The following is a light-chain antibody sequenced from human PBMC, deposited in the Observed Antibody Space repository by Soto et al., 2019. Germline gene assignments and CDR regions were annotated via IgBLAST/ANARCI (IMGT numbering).Light chain of an antibody. CDR2: GAS. V-gene: IGKV3-15*01. CDR1: HNVRSS. CDR3: QQYNEWPET. J-gene: IGKJ1*01. Sequence: EIVMTQSPATLSVSPGERATLSCRASHNVRSSLAWYQQKAGQAPRLLIHGASTRATGIPGRFSGGGSGTEFTLIISSLQSEDFAVYYCQQYNEWPETFGHGTRVEIK.